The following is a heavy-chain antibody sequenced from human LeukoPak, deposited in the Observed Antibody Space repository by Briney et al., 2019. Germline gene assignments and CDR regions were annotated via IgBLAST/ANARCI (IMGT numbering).Heavy chain of an antibody. CDR1: GYTFTSYY. CDR3: ARIILGVYYDSSGYPDY. CDR2: ISAYNGNT. J-gene: IGHJ4*02. D-gene: IGHD3-22*01. Sequence: ASVKVSCKASGYTFTSYYMHWVRQAPGQGLEWMGWISAYNGNTNYAQKLQGRVTMTTDTSTSTAYMELRSLRSDDTAVYYCARIILGVYYDSSGYPDYWGQGTLVTVSS. V-gene: IGHV1-18*04.